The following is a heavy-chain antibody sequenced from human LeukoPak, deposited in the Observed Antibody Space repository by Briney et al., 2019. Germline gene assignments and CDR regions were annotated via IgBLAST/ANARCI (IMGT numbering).Heavy chain of an antibody. Sequence: GGSLRLSCAASGLSITDYYMSWIRQAPGGGLQWIAYISSVTSAIHYANSMKGRFTMSRDSAKNSVYLQMNSLRTEDTAMYFCVSTPAIRRLNFWGQGTLVTVSS. CDR3: VSTPAIRRLNF. CDR2: ISSVTSAI. D-gene: IGHD2-2*02. V-gene: IGHV3-11*01. CDR1: GLSITDYY. J-gene: IGHJ4*02.